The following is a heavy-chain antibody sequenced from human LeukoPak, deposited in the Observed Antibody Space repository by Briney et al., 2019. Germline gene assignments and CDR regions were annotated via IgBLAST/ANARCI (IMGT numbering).Heavy chain of an antibody. CDR3: ARQRASGTWAFDI. J-gene: IGHJ3*02. V-gene: IGHV4-39*01. CDR2: IYYTGTT. Sequence: PSETLSLTCTVSGGSIISSGDYWWGWIRQPPGKGLEWIWSIYYTGTTYNDPSLKSRLTISVDTSKSHFSLRLTSVTAADTAVYYCARQRASGTWAFDIWGQGTMVTVSS. D-gene: IGHD3-10*01. CDR1: GGSIISSGDY.